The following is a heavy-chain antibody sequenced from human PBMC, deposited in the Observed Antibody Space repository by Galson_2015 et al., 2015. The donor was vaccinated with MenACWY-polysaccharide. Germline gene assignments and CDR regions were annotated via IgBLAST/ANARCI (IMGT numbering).Heavy chain of an antibody. CDR3: ATGDYISQGGRSY. Sequence: SLRLSCAASGFTFSNYAMTWVRQAPGKGLEWVSTISDSGGRTQYADSVKGRFTVSRDNVKNSVFLQMNSLRDEDTALYYCATGDYISQGGRSYWGQGTLVTVSS. V-gene: IGHV3-23*01. CDR1: GFTFSNYA. CDR2: ISDSGGRT. D-gene: IGHD4-11*01. J-gene: IGHJ4*02.